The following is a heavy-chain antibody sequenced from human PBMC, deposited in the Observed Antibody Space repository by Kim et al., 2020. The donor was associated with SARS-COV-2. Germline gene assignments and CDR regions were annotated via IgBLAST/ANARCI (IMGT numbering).Heavy chain of an antibody. V-gene: IGHV1-8*01. CDR2: MNPNSGNT. D-gene: IGHD3-22*01. Sequence: ASVKVSCKASGYTFTSYDINWVRQATGQGLEWMGWMNPNSGNTGYAQKFQGRVTMTRNTSISTAYMELSSLRSEDTAVYYCARGSRGITMIVVGLLYYYYGMDVWGQGTTVTVSS. CDR3: ARGSRGITMIVVGLLYYYYGMDV. J-gene: IGHJ6*02. CDR1: GYTFTSYD.